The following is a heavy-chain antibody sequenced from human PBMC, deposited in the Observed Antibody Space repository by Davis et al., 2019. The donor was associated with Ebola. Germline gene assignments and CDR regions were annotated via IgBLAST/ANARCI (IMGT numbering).Heavy chain of an antibody. CDR1: GCTFSNYA. J-gene: IGHJ5*02. Sequence: SVKVSCKASGCTFSNYAITWVRQAPGQGLEWMGGIIPIFGTANYAQKFQGRLTITADESTPTAYMELRSLGSEDTAVYYCERDAGGSGYYGSWFDPWGQGTLVTVSS. D-gene: IGHD3-3*01. CDR3: ERDAGGSGYYGSWFDP. V-gene: IGHV1-69*13. CDR2: IIPIFGTA.